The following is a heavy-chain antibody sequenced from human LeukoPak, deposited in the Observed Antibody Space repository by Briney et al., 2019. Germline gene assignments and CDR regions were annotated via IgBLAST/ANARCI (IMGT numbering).Heavy chain of an antibody. CDR3: AKTLVPSGIYHEDFFDY. CDR2: ISGSGVST. J-gene: IGHJ4*02. V-gene: IGHV3-23*01. D-gene: IGHD1-26*01. CDR1: GFTFTSYA. Sequence: PGGSLRLSCAISGFTFTSYAMTWVRQAPGKGLEWVTSISGSGVSTYYAHSVRGRFTISRDISKNTLYLQMNSLRAEDTALYYCAKTLVPSGIYHEDFFDYWGQGTLVTVSS.